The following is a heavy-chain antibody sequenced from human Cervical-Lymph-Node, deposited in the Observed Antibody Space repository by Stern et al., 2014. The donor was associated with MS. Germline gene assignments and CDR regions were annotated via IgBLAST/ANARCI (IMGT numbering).Heavy chain of an antibody. J-gene: IGHJ4*02. CDR2: ITNVGST. CDR3: ARDTSSPERSDW. D-gene: IGHD1-1*01. Sequence: EVKLVEYGGGVMQQGGSLRLSCTACGLTVSRDYMTWVRQVQGKGLEWVSLITNVGSTFYTYSVKGRFTISRDDSKNTVYLHMTSLRAEDTAMYYCARDTSSPERSDWWGQGTLVTVSS. V-gene: IGHV3-53*01. CDR1: GLTVSRDY.